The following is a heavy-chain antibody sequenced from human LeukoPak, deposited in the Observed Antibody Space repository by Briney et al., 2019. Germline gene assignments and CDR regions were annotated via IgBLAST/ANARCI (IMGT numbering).Heavy chain of an antibody. J-gene: IGHJ4*02. CDR3: ARGPYRYYYDSSGYFYFFDY. D-gene: IGHD3-22*01. CDR1: GGSFSGYY. V-gene: IGHV4-34*01. Sequence: PSETLSLTCAVYGGSFSGYYWSWIRQPPGKGLEWIGEINHSGSTNYNPSLKSRVTISVDTSKNQLSLRLSSVTAADTAVYYCARGPYRYYYDSSGYFYFFDYWGQGTLVTVSS. CDR2: INHSGST.